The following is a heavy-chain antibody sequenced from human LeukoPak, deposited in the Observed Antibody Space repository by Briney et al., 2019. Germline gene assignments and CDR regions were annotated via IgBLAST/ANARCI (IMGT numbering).Heavy chain of an antibody. CDR2: ISYDGSNK. Sequence: GRSLRLSCAASGFTFSSYAMHWVRQAPGKGLEWVAVISYDGSNKYYADSVKGRFTISRDNSKNTLYLQMNSLRAEDTAVYYCARGYYDSSGYYYWGQGTLVTVSS. CDR1: GFTFSSYA. J-gene: IGHJ4*02. CDR3: ARGYYDSSGYYY. D-gene: IGHD3-22*01. V-gene: IGHV3-30-3*01.